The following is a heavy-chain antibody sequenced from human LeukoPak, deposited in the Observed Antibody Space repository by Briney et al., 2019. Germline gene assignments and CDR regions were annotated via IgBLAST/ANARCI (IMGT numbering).Heavy chain of an antibody. CDR2: FDTGFGT. V-gene: IGHV3-23*01. D-gene: IGHD6-19*01. CDR1: GFTFSTAS. J-gene: IGHJ4*02. Sequence: GGSLRLSCAASGFTFSTASLHWVRQAPGRGLEWVSAFDTGFGTYYPDSLKGRFSISRDNSKNTLFLQMNSLRAEDTAVYYCARSSGWWTLDYWGQGTLVTVSS. CDR3: ARSSGWWTLDY.